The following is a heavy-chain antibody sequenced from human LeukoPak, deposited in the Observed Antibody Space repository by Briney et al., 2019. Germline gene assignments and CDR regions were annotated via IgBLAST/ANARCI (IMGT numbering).Heavy chain of an antibody. CDR2: ISSTSDYM. J-gene: IGHJ4*02. CDR1: GFTFSYYT. CDR3: ARGRGWLAGGQFDY. V-gene: IGHV3-21*01. Sequence: GGSLRLSCAASGFTFSYYTMHWVRQAPGKGLEWVSSISSTSDYMYYADSVKGRFTISRDNAKNSLYLQMNSLRAEDTAVYYCARGRGWLAGGQFDYWGQGTLVTVSS. D-gene: IGHD6-19*01.